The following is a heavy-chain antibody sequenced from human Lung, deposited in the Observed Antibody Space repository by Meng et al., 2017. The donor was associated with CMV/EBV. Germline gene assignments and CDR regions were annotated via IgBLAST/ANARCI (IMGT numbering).Heavy chain of an antibody. V-gene: IGHV4-39*02. D-gene: IGHD3-3*01. J-gene: IGHJ6*02. CDR1: GGSISSSSYY. CDR3: ARDATIFGVVDPYYYGMDV. CDR2: IYYSGST. Sequence: GSLRLXCTVSGGSISSSSYYWGWIRQPPGKGLEWIGSIYYSGSTYYNPSLKSRVTISVDTSKNQFSLKLSSVTAADTAVYYCARDATIFGVVDPYYYGMDVWGQGTTVTVS.